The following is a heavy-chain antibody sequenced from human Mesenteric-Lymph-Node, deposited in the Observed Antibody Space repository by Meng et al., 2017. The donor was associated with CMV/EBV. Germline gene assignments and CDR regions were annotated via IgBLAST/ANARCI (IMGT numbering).Heavy chain of an antibody. D-gene: IGHD2-15*01. Sequence: DYYMSWIRQAPGKGLEWFSYISSSGHVIYYADSVKGRFTISRDNAKNSLYLQMNSLRAEDTAVYYCASSRYCSGGSCYSEPYYFDYWGQGTLVTVSS. J-gene: IGHJ4*02. CDR2: ISSSGHVI. CDR3: ASSRYCSGGSCYSEPYYFDY. CDR1: DYY. V-gene: IGHV3-11*04.